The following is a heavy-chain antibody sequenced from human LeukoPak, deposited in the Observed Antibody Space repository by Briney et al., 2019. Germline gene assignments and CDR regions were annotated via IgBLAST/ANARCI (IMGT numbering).Heavy chain of an antibody. V-gene: IGHV3-20*04. CDR1: GFTFDDDG. D-gene: IGHD3-22*01. CDR3: ARRRDYYDSSGYYWVIDY. CDR2: INWNGGST. J-gene: IGHJ4*02. Sequence: GGSLRLACAASGFTFDDDGMSWGRQAPGKGLEWVSGINWNGGSTGYADSVKGRFTISRDNAKNSLYLQMNSLRAEDTALYYCARRRDYYDSSGYYWVIDYWGQGTLVTVSS.